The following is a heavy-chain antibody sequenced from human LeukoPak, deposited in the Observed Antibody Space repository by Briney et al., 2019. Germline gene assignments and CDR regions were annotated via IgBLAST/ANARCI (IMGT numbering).Heavy chain of an antibody. Sequence: GGSLRLSCAASGFTFSSYWMSWVRQAPGKGLEGVANIRQDGSEKYYVDSAKGRFAISRDNAESSLYLQMNSLRAEYTAVYYRARDLVLVGRNYYDSSGYPDYWGQGTLVTVSS. CDR3: ARDLVLVGRNYYDSSGYPDY. CDR2: IRQDGSEK. CDR1: GFTFSSYW. V-gene: IGHV3-7*01. D-gene: IGHD3-22*01. J-gene: IGHJ4*02.